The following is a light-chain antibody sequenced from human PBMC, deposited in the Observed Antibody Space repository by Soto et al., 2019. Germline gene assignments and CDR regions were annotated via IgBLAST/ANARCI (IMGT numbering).Light chain of an antibody. CDR2: ATS. CDR1: QSVDSSF. Sequence: EIVLTQSPGTLSLSPGERATLSCRASQSVDSSFFAWYQQKPGQSPRLLLYATSSRGAGIPDRFSASGSGTDFTLTISRLEPEDSALYYCHQYGRLPRTFGQGTQVEVK. CDR3: HQYGRLPRT. V-gene: IGKV3-20*01. J-gene: IGKJ1*01.